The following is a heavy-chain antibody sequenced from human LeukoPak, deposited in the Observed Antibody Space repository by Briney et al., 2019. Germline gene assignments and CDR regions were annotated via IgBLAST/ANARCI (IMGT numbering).Heavy chain of an antibody. CDR1: GDSITSGAFY. Sequence: SETLSLTCNVPGDSITSGAFYWAWIRQSPGKGLEWIGNVYYSGSTQYNPSLRGRVSILMDKTKNQFSLNLNSVSVTDTAIYYCARRDYAAWFDPWGQGTLVTVSS. CDR2: VYYSGST. V-gene: IGHV4-39*01. J-gene: IGHJ5*02. D-gene: IGHD4/OR15-4a*01. CDR3: ARRDYAAWFDP.